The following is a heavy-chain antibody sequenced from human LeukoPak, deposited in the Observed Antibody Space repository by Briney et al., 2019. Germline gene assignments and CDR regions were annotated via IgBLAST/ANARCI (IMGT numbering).Heavy chain of an antibody. V-gene: IGHV3-23*01. J-gene: IGHJ4*02. CDR1: GFTLSIYE. Sequence: GGSLRLSCTVSGFTLSIYEMSWIRQVPGRGLEWVSCIDYIGGSSSYADSVKGRFTTSTADSKNTLYLQLNSMRAEDTAVYYCARNSAWYRVSWGQGTLVTVSS. CDR2: IDYIGGSS. D-gene: IGHD6-19*01. CDR3: ARNSAWYRVS.